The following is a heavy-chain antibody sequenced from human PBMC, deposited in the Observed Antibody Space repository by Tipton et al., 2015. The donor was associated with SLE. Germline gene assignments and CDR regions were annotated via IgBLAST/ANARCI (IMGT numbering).Heavy chain of an antibody. CDR1: GGSFSGSY. D-gene: IGHD3/OR15-3a*01. Sequence: TLSLTCAVYGGSFSGSYWNWIRQPPGKGLEWIGYIYYTGRTDYNPSPSLKSRVTISIDTAKKQFSLKLSSVTAADTAVYYCARGARLKDDFWAGFSDYWGRGTLVTVSS. CDR2: IYYTGRT. CDR3: ARGARLKDDFWAGFSDY. J-gene: IGHJ4*02. V-gene: IGHV4-59*12.